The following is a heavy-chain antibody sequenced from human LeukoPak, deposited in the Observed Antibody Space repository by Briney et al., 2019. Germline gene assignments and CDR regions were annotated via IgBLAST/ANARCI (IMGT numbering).Heavy chain of an antibody. CDR2: ISSSGSTI. Sequence: GRSLRLSCAASGFTFSSYEMNWVRQAPGKGLEWVSYISSSGSTIHYADSVKGRFTISRDNAKNSLYLQMNSLRAEDTAVYYCARWGYSSGYYYDYWGQGTLVTVSS. D-gene: IGHD3-22*01. V-gene: IGHV3-48*03. J-gene: IGHJ4*02. CDR1: GFTFSSYE. CDR3: ARWGYSSGYYYDY.